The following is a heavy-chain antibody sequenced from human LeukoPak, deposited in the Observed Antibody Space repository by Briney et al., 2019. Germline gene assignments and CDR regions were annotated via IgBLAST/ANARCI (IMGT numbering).Heavy chain of an antibody. CDR2: IYPGDSDT. V-gene: IGHV5-51*01. CDR1: GYSFTSYW. Sequence: GESLKISCKGSGYSFTSYWIGWVRQMPGKGLEWMGIIYPGDSDTRYSPSFQGQVTISADKSISTAYLQWSSLKASDTAMYYCARGRYYYDSSGEDYYFDYWGQGTLVTVSS. J-gene: IGHJ4*02. D-gene: IGHD3-22*01. CDR3: ARGRYYYDSSGEDYYFDY.